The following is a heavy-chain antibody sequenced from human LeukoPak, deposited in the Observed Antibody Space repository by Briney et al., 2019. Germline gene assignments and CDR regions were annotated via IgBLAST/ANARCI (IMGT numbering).Heavy chain of an antibody. CDR3: ARGLSGYASSLGY. J-gene: IGHJ4*02. V-gene: IGHV3-7*01. CDR1: GFTFSSYG. CDR2: IKQGGSEK. D-gene: IGHD6-6*01. Sequence: QPGGSLRLSCAASGFTFSSYGMHWVRQAPGKGLEWVANIKQGGSEKNYVDSVKGRFTIARDDAKNSLYLQMNSLRAEDTAVYYCARGLSGYASSLGYWGQGTLVTVSA.